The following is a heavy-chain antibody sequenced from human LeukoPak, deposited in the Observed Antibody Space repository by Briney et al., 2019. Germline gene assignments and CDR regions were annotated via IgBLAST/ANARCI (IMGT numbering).Heavy chain of an antibody. CDR2: IIPILGIA. Sequence: SVKVSCKASGGTFSSYAISWVRQAPGQGLEWMGRIIPILGIANYAQKFQGRVTITADKSTSTAYMELSSLRSEDTAVYYCARVSDGYNYYFDYWGQGTLVTVSS. CDR1: GGTFSSYA. CDR3: ARVSDGYNYYFDY. D-gene: IGHD5-24*01. J-gene: IGHJ4*02. V-gene: IGHV1-69*04.